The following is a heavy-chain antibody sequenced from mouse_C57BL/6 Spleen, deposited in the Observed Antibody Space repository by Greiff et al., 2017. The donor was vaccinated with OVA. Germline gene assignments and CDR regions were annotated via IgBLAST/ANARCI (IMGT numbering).Heavy chain of an antibody. V-gene: IGHV1-81*01. J-gene: IGHJ1*03. Sequence: QVQLQQSGAELARPGASVKLSCKASGYTFTSYGISWVKQRTGQGLEWIGEIYPRSGNTYYNEKFKGKATLTADKSSSTAYMELRSLTSEDSAVYFCARERDGSRERGYFDVWGTGTTVTVSS. CDR2: IYPRSGNT. CDR3: ARERDGSRERGYFDV. D-gene: IGHD1-1*01. CDR1: GYTFTSYG.